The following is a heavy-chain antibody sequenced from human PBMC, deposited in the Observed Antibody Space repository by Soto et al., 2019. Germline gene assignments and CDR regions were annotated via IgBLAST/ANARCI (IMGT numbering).Heavy chain of an antibody. D-gene: IGHD6-19*01. CDR3: AGAGSSGLDY. CDR1: GGTFSSYT. CDR2: IIPILGIA. V-gene: IGHV1-69*02. Sequence: QVQLVQSGAEVKKPGSSVKVSCKASGGTFSSYTISWVRQAPGQGLEWMGRIIPILGIATYAQKFQGRITITADKSTRTAYMEMSSLRSEDTAVYYCAGAGSSGLDYWGQGTLVTVSS. J-gene: IGHJ4*02.